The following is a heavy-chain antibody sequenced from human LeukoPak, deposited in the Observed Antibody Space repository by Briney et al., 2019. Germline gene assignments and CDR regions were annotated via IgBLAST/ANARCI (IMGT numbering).Heavy chain of an antibody. CDR2: IGAYNGNT. CDR3: ARPLSQYCTNGICYERGGHYFDY. CDR1: GYTFSNYG. V-gene: IGHV1-18*01. J-gene: IGHJ4*02. D-gene: IGHD2-8*01. Sequence: ASVKVSCKASGYTFSNYGITWVRQARGQGLEWMGWIGAYNGNTNYAQNLQDRVTMTTDTSTSTVYMELRSLTSDDTAVYYCARPLSQYCTNGICYERGGHYFDYWGEGTVVTVSS.